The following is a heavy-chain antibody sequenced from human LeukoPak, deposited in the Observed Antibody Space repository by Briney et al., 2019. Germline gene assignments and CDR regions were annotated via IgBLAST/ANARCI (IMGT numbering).Heavy chain of an antibody. D-gene: IGHD3-3*01. J-gene: IGHJ4*02. V-gene: IGHV4-39*01. CDR2: IYYSGST. CDR1: GGSISSSSYY. CDR3: ARSLRFLECYPFDY. Sequence: ASETLSLTCTVSGGSISSSSYYWGWIRQPPGKGLEWIGSIYYSGSTYYNPSLKSRVTISVDTSKNQFSLKLSSVTAADTAVYYCARSLRFLECYPFDYWGQGTLVTVSS.